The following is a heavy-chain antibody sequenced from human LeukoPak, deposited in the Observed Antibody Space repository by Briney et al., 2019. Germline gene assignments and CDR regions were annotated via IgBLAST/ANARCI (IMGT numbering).Heavy chain of an antibody. J-gene: IGHJ5*02. CDR1: GYTFTSYD. CDR2: MNPNSGNT. Sequence: ASVKASCKASGYTFTSYDINWVRQATGQGLEWMGWMNPNSGNTGYAQKFQGRVTITRNTSISTAYMELSSLRSEDTAVYYCARRPRFGRGYYRTHWFDPWGQGTLVTVSS. V-gene: IGHV1-8*03. CDR3: ARRPRFGRGYYRTHWFDP. D-gene: IGHD3-22*01.